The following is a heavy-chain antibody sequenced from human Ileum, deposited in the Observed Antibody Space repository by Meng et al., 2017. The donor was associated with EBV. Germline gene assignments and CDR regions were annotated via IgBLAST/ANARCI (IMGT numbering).Heavy chain of an antibody. CDR2: IYNSGST. J-gene: IGHJ4*02. V-gene: IGHV4-61*08. CDR3: ARDGYSSGSD. D-gene: IGHD6-19*01. Sequence: QVQVQESGPGLVKPSETLSCTCSVSGGSVSSGGNYWIWIRQPPGKGLEWIGYIYNSGSTNYNPSLKSRVTISVDTSKNQFSLKLSSVTAADTAVYYCARDGYSSGSDWGQGTLVTVSS. CDR1: GGSVSSGGNY.